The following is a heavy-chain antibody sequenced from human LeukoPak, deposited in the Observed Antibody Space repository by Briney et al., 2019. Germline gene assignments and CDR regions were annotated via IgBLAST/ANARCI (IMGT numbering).Heavy chain of an antibody. Sequence: PSETLSLTCTVSGGSISSGGYYWSWIRQPPGKGLEWIGSIYYSGSTYYNPSLKSRVTISVDTSKNQFSLKLSSVTAADTAVYYCASDWFADAFDIWGQGTMVTVSS. CDR1: GGSISSGGYY. CDR3: ASDWFADAFDI. V-gene: IGHV4-39*01. D-gene: IGHD3/OR15-3a*01. J-gene: IGHJ3*02. CDR2: IYYSGST.